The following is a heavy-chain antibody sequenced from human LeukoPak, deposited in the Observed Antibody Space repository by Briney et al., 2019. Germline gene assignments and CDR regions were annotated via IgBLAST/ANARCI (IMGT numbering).Heavy chain of an antibody. CDR1: GGSISSYH. CDR3: ARRSILTGYGHFDC. J-gene: IGHJ4*02. V-gene: IGHV4-4*09. D-gene: IGHD3-9*01. CDR2: IYTSGST. Sequence: SETLSLTCTVSGGSISSYHWSWIRQPPGKGLEWIGYIYTSGSTNYNPSLKRRVTISVDTSKNQFSLKLNSVTAADTAVYYCARRSILTGYGHFDCWGQGTLVTVSS.